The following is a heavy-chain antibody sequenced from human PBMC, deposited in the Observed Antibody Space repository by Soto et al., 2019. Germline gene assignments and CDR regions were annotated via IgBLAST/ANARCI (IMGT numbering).Heavy chain of an antibody. J-gene: IGHJ5*02. Sequence: EVQLLESGGGLVQPGGSLRLSCAASGFTFSSYAMSWVRQAPGKGLEWVSAISGSGGSTYYADSVKGRFTISRDNSKNTLYLQMNSLRAEDTAVYYCAKDYYDSSGYRPPRYKWFDPWGQGTLVTVSS. D-gene: IGHD3-22*01. CDR2: ISGSGGST. CDR3: AKDYYDSSGYRPPRYKWFDP. CDR1: GFTFSSYA. V-gene: IGHV3-23*01.